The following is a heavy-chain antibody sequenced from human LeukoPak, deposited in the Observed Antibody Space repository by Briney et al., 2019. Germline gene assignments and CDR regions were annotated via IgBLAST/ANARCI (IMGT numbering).Heavy chain of an antibody. Sequence: SETLSLTCTVSGGSISESTYYWGWIRQPPVKGLEWLGSIYYSGITYYNPSLKSRVTLSVDTSNNQFSLNLTSVTAADTAVYYCARRAVAGTGAFDIWGQGTRVTVSS. CDR3: ARRAVAGTGAFDI. CDR2: IYYSGIT. J-gene: IGHJ3*02. V-gene: IGHV4-39*01. CDR1: GGSISESTYY. D-gene: IGHD6-19*01.